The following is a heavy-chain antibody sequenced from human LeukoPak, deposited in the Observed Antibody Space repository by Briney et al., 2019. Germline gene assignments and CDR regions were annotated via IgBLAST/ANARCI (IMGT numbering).Heavy chain of an antibody. CDR3: AKDFPHYYESSHGMDA. J-gene: IGHJ6*02. D-gene: IGHD3-22*01. Sequence: GGSLRLSCAASGFSFGRYEMNWVRQAPGKGLEWVSYISTTGSTVYYADSVEGRFTMSGDNAKNLLYLQMNSLRAEDAAVYYCAKDFPHYYESSHGMDAWGQGTTVTVSS. CDR1: GFSFGRYE. CDR2: ISTTGSTV. V-gene: IGHV3-48*03.